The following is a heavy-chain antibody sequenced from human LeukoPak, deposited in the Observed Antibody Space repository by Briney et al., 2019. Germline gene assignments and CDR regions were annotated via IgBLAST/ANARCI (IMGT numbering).Heavy chain of an antibody. J-gene: IGHJ4*02. Sequence: PWETLSLTCAVSGASISGSGYYWGWIRQPPGKGLEWIGNIYSSGSTYYNASLQSRVTISIDTSKNQFSLRLNSVTAADTAMYYCAKSGGYGLIDYWGQGTRVTVSS. CDR2: IYSSGST. CDR1: GASISGSGYY. V-gene: IGHV4-39*01. D-gene: IGHD1-26*01. CDR3: AKSGGYGLIDY.